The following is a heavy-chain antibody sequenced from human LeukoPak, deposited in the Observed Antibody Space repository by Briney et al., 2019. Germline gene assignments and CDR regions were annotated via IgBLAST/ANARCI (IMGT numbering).Heavy chain of an antibody. V-gene: IGHV1-69*05. CDR3: ARGTYCSGGSCYSADY. D-gene: IGHD2-15*01. CDR2: IIPIFGTA. J-gene: IGHJ4*02. CDR1: GYTFTSYG. Sequence: SVKVSCKASGYTFTSYGISWVRQAPGQGLEWMGGIIPIFGTANYAQKFQGRVTITTDESTSTAYMELSSLRSEDTAVYYCARGTYCSGGSCYSADYWGQGTLVTVSS.